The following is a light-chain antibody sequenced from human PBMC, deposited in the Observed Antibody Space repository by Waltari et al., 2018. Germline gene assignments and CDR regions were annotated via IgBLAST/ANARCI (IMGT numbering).Light chain of an antibody. J-gene: IGLJ3*02. V-gene: IGLV2-14*03. Sequence: QSALTQPASVSGSPGQSITISCTGTNSDVGASQFSSWYQQNPGKAPKLIILDVSRRPSGVSYRFSGSKSCSTASLTISGLQAGDEADYYCSSYTTSATWVFGGGTRVAVL. CDR3: SSYTTSATWV. CDR2: DVS. CDR1: NSDVGASQF.